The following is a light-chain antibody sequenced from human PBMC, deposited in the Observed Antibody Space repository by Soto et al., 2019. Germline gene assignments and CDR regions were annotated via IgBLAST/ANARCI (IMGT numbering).Light chain of an antibody. CDR2: KAS. J-gene: IGKJ1*01. CDR3: QQHQTYST. CDR1: QSISSW. Sequence: DIHMTQYPSTLSASLGGRVTITFRASQSISSWLAWFQQKPGKAPKLLMYKASSLESGVPSRFSGRGSGTEFTLTISSLQPDDFATYYCQQHQTYSTFGQGTKVDI. V-gene: IGKV1-5*03.